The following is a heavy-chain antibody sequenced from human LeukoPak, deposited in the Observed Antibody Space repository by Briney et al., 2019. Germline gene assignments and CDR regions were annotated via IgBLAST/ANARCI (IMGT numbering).Heavy chain of an antibody. D-gene: IGHD1-26*01. Sequence: GGSLRLSCAASGFTFSSYSMTWVRQAPGKGLEWVSYISSSSSTIYYADSVKGRFTISRDNAKNSLYLQMNSLRDEDTAVYYCAREEWELPPIGLRYWGQGTLVTVSS. V-gene: IGHV3-48*02. CDR3: AREEWELPPIGLRY. CDR1: GFTFSSYS. J-gene: IGHJ4*02. CDR2: ISSSSSTI.